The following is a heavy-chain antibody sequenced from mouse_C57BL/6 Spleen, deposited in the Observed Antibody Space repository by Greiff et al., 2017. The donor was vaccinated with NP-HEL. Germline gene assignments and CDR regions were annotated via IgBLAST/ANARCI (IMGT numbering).Heavy chain of an antibody. D-gene: IGHD1-1*01. CDR1: GYTFTSYW. CDR3: ARRYYGSSYNYFDY. Sequence: VQLQQPGAELVMPGASVKLSCKASGYTFTSYWMHWVKQRPGQGLEWIGEIDPSDSYTNYNQKFKGKSTLTVDKSSSTAYMQLSSLTSEDSAVYYCARRYYGSSYNYFDYWGQGTTLTVSS. V-gene: IGHV1-69*01. J-gene: IGHJ2*01. CDR2: IDPSDSYT.